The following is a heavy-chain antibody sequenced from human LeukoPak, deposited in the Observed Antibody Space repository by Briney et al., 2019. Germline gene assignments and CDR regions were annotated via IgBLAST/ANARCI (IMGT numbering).Heavy chain of an antibody. CDR2: IKQDGSKK. D-gene: IGHD3-16*01. J-gene: IGHJ4*02. Sequence: GGSLRLSCVASGFPFSSYWMTWVRQAPGKGLEWVANIKQDGSKKSYVDSVKGRFTISRDSSKNTLYLQMNSLRADDTAVYYCARGGGRGFLGYWGQGTLVTVSS. CDR3: ARGGGRGFLGY. CDR1: GFPFSSYW. V-gene: IGHV3-7*03.